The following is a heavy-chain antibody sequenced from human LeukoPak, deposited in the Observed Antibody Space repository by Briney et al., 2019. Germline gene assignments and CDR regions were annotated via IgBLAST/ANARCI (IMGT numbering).Heavy chain of an antibody. J-gene: IGHJ6*02. CDR3: ARRAVYYYYGMDV. Sequence: ASVKVSCKASGYTFTGYYIHWVRQGPGQGLEWMGWINPNSGGANYAQKFQGRVTMARDTSISTAYMELTRLNSVDTAVYYCARRAVYYYYGMDVWGQGSTVTVSS. D-gene: IGHD6-25*01. CDR2: INPNSGGA. CDR1: GYTFTGYY. V-gene: IGHV1-2*02.